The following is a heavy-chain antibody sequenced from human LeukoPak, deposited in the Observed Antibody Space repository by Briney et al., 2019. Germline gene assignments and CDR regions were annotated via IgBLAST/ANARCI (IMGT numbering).Heavy chain of an antibody. CDR2: VYYSGST. CDR1: GGSLSSGVYY. D-gene: IGHD2-15*01. V-gene: IGHV4-31*03. CDR3: ARAYCSGGSCYLGYFDY. J-gene: IGHJ4*02. Sequence: SQTLSLTCTVSGGSLSSGVYYWRWLREHPGRGLEWVGYVYYSGSTYYNPSLKSRVTISVDTSKNQFSLKLSSVTAADTAVYYCARAYCSGGSCYLGYFDYWGQGTLVTVSS.